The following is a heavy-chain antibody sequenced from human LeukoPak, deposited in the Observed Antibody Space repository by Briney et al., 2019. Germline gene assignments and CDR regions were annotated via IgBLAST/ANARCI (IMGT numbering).Heavy chain of an antibody. CDR1: GFTFSDYY. CDR2: ISSRSITI. Sequence: PGGSLRLSCAASGFTFSDYYMSWIRQAPGKGLEWVAYISSRSITIHYADSVRGRFTISRDNAKRSVYLQMNSLGAEDTAIYYCARLKAGFWGQGTLVTVSS. V-gene: IGHV3-11*01. CDR3: ARLKAGF. J-gene: IGHJ4*02.